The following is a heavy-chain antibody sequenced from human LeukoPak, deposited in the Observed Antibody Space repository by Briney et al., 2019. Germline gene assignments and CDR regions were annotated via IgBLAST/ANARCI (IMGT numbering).Heavy chain of an antibody. Sequence: PGGSLRLSCAASGFTFSSYAMHWVRQAPGKGLEWVAVISYDGSNKYYADSVKGRFTISRDNAKNSLYLQMNSLRAEDAAVYYCARDSGRTVTQPIDYWGQGTLVTVSS. J-gene: IGHJ4*02. CDR2: ISYDGSNK. CDR3: ARDSGRTVTQPIDY. CDR1: GFTFSSYA. D-gene: IGHD4-17*01. V-gene: IGHV3-30*04.